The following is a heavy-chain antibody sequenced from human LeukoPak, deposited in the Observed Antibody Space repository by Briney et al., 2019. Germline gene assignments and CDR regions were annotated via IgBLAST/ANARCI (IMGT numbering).Heavy chain of an antibody. CDR1: GFTFDDYG. CDR3: ARVNYGSGSYTYYFDY. J-gene: IGHJ4*02. V-gene: IGHV3-20*04. CDR2: INWYGGST. D-gene: IGHD3-10*01. Sequence: GGSLRLSCAASGFTFDDYGMSWVRHAPGKGLEWVSGINWYGGSTGYADSVKGRFTISRDNAKNSLYLQMNSLRAEDTALYYCARVNYGSGSYTYYFDYWGQGTLVTVSS.